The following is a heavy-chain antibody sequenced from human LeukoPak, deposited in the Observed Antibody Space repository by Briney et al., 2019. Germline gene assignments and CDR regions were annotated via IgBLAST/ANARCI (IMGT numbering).Heavy chain of an antibody. D-gene: IGHD3-9*01. CDR3: ARWGPFDRNFDY. V-gene: IGHV3-30*03. CDR2: ISYDGSNK. J-gene: IGHJ4*02. Sequence: GRSLRLSCAASGFTFSSYGMHWVRQAPGKGLEWVAVISYDGSNKYYADSVKGRFTISRDNAKNTLYLQMNSLRAEDTAVYYCARWGPFDRNFDYWGQGTLVTVSS. CDR1: GFTFSSYG.